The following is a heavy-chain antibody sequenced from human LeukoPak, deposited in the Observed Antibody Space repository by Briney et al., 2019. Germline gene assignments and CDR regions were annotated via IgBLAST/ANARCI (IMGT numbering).Heavy chain of an antibody. Sequence: GGSLRLSCAASGFTFSNAWMSWVRQAPGKGLEWVGRIKSKTDGGTTDCAAPVKGRFTISRDDSKNTLYLQMNSLKTEDTAVYYCTTDAHIVVVVAATGIDPWGQGTLVTVSS. V-gene: IGHV3-15*01. CDR1: GFTFSNAW. CDR3: TTDAHIVVVVAATGIDP. J-gene: IGHJ5*02. D-gene: IGHD2-15*01. CDR2: IKSKTDGGTT.